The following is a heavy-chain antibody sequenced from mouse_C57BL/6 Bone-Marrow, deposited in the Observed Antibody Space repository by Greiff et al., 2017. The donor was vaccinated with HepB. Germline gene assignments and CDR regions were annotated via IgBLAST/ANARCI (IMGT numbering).Heavy chain of an antibody. Sequence: VLLQQSGAELARPGASVKLSCKASGYTFTSYGISWVKQRTGQGLEWIGEIYPRSGNTYYNEKFKGKATLTADKSSSTAYMELRSLTSEDSAVYFCARRGDDYDGRDYAMDYWGQGTSVTVSS. D-gene: IGHD2-4*01. CDR3: ARRGDDYDGRDYAMDY. CDR2: IYPRSGNT. V-gene: IGHV1-81*01. J-gene: IGHJ4*01. CDR1: GYTFTSYG.